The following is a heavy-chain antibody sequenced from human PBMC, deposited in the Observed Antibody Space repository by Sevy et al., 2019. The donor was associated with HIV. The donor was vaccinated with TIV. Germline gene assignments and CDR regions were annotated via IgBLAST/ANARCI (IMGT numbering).Heavy chain of an antibody. D-gene: IGHD3-22*01. CDR1: GYTLTNLA. V-gene: IGHV1-24*01. J-gene: IGHJ4*02. Sequence: ASVKVSCKVSGYTLTNLAMHWVRQGPGKGLEWIGTFDPEDGERMFAQKFQGRVTMTEDTSTDTAYMELRSLRSEDTALDYCATTKDYYENSGSPIDYWGQGTLVTVSS. CDR2: FDPEDGER. CDR3: ATTKDYYENSGSPIDY.